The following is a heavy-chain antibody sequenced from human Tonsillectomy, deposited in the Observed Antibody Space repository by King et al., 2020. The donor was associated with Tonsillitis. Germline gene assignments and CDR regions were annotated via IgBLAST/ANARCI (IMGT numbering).Heavy chain of an antibody. Sequence: VQLVESGGGVVQPGGSLRLSCAVSGFTFTSYGMHWVRQAPGKGLELVSFIRHDGSEKYYVDSAKGRFTISRDNSKNMLYLQMNSLGVEDTALYYCAKDMGVSQQRSSPPDYWGQGTLVTVSS. V-gene: IGHV3-30*02. CDR2: IRHDGSEK. CDR3: AKDMGVSQQRSSPPDY. D-gene: IGHD3-16*01. J-gene: IGHJ4*02. CDR1: GFTFTSYG.